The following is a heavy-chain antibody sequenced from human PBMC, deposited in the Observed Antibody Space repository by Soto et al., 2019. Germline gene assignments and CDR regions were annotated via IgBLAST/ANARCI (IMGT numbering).Heavy chain of an antibody. D-gene: IGHD6-13*01. CDR2: IIPILGIA. J-gene: IGHJ3*02. Sequence: GASVKVSCKASGGTFSSYTISWVRQAPGQGLEWMGRIIPILGIANYAQKFQGRVTITADKSTSTAYMELSSLKIEDTAVYYCARISAATSNAFDMWGQGTMVTVSS. CDR3: ARISAATSNAFDM. CDR1: GGTFSSYT. V-gene: IGHV1-69*02.